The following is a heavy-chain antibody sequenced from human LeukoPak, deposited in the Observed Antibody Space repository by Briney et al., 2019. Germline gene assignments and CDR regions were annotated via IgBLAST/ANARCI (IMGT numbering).Heavy chain of an antibody. Sequence: SETLSLTCTVSGGSISSYYWSWIRQPPGKGLEWIGYIYYSGSTNYNPSLKSRVTISVDTSKNQFSLKLSSVTAADTAVYYCARSCIAARPYYYYMDVWGKGTTVTVSS. CDR1: GGSISSYY. CDR2: IYYSGST. D-gene: IGHD6-6*01. CDR3: ARSCIAARPYYYYMDV. J-gene: IGHJ6*03. V-gene: IGHV4-59*01.